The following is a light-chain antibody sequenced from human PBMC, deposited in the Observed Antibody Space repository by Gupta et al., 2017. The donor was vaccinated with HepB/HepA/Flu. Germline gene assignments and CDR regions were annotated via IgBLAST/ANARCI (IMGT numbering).Light chain of an antibody. CDR2: DVS. J-gene: IGLJ2*01. Sequence: QSALTQPASVSGSPGQSITISCTGTSSDVGGYDYVSWYQQHPGEAPKLMIYDVSNRPSGVASCFSASKSGNTASLTISGPQAEDAADYYCHSDAGNRDVLFGGGTKLTVL. CDR3: HSDAGNRDVL. V-gene: IGLV2-14*03. CDR1: SSDVGGYDY.